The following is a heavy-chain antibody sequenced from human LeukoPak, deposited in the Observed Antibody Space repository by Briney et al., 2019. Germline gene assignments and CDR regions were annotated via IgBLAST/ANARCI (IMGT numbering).Heavy chain of an antibody. D-gene: IGHD2-15*01. V-gene: IGHV1-69*04. J-gene: IGHJ3*02. CDR3: AREHCSGGSCYSPPPALWSRFDI. CDR2: IIPILGIA. Sequence: SVKVSCKASGGTFSSYAISWVRQAPGQGLEWMGRIIPILGIANYAQKFQGRVTITADKSTSTAYMELSSLRSEDTAVYYCAREHCSGGSCYSPPPALWSRFDIWGQGTMVTVSS. CDR1: GGTFSSYA.